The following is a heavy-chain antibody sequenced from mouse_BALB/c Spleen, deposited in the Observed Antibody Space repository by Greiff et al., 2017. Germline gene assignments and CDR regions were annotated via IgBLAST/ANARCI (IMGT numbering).Heavy chain of an antibody. CDR1: GYTFTNYW. J-gene: IGHJ4*01. V-gene: IGHV1-63*02. CDR2: IYPGGGYT. CDR3: ARRGVRYDGYAMDY. D-gene: IGHD2-14*01. Sequence: QVQLQQSGAELVRPGTSVKISCKASGYTFTNYWLGWVKQRPGHGLEWIGDIYPGGGYTNYNEKFKGKATLTADTSSSTAYMQLSSLTSEDSAVYFCARRGVRYDGYAMDYWGQGTSVTVSA.